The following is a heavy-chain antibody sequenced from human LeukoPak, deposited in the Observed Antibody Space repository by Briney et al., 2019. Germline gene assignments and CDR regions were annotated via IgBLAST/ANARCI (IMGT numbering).Heavy chain of an antibody. J-gene: IGHJ5*02. CDR3: ARDYYGSGSYYNVPPYNWFDP. Sequence: PGGSLRLSCAASGFTFSDYYMSWIRQAPGKGLEWVSYISSSGSTIYYADSVKGRFTISRDNAKNSLYLQMNSLRAEDTAVYYCARDYYGSGSYYNVPPYNWFDPWGQGTLVTVSS. V-gene: IGHV3-11*01. CDR2: ISSSGSTI. D-gene: IGHD3-10*01. CDR1: GFTFSDYY.